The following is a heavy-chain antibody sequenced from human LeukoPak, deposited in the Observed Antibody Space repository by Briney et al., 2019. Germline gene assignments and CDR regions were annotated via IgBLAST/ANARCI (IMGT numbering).Heavy chain of an antibody. Sequence: PGGSLRLSCAASGFTFSSYSMSWVRQAQGKGLELDSGISGSGGSTYYADSVKGRFTISRDNSRNTLYLQMNSLRAEDTAVYFCAKDGTTVVTPVDYWGQGTLVTVSS. V-gene: IGHV3-23*01. J-gene: IGHJ4*02. D-gene: IGHD4-23*01. CDR2: ISGSGGST. CDR1: GFTFSSYS. CDR3: AKDGTTVVTPVDY.